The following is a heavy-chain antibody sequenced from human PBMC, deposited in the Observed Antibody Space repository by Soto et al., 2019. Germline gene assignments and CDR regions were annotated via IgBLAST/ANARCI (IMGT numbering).Heavy chain of an antibody. Sequence: ASVKVSCKASGYTFTRYFIHWMRQAPGQGLEWMGIINPSSGSTDYAQKFQGRVTMTRDTSTSTVYMELSSLRSEDTAIYYCARDSLIGYDSSGFYSWGQGTLVTVSS. J-gene: IGHJ4*02. V-gene: IGHV1-46*01. CDR2: INPSSGST. CDR1: GYTFTRYF. CDR3: ARDSLIGYDSSGFYS. D-gene: IGHD3-22*01.